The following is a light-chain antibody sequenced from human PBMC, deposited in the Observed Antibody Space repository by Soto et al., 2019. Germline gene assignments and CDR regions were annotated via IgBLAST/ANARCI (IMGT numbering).Light chain of an antibody. J-gene: IGKJ1*01. CDR1: QRLTTW. Sequence: DIQMTQSPSTLSASLGDRVIITCRASQRLTTWLAWYQHKPGQAPKLLISDASKFESGVPSTFSGSGSGTEFTLTTGYLQPDDFATYYGQQYDDYSTFGQGPKVEI. V-gene: IGKV1-5*01. CDR2: DAS. CDR3: QQYDDYST.